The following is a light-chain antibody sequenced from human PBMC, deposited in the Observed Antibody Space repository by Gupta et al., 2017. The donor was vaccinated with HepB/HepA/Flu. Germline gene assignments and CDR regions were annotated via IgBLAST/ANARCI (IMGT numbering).Light chain of an antibody. CDR3: QQYNNWPRT. V-gene: IGKV3-15*01. CDR1: ESISSN. Sequence: DIVMTQSPATLSVSPGERATLYCRASESISSNLAWYQQKPGQAPRLLIYGASTRATGIPARFSGSGSGTEFTLTISSLQSEDFAVYYCQQYNNWPRTFGQGTKVEIK. J-gene: IGKJ1*01. CDR2: GAS.